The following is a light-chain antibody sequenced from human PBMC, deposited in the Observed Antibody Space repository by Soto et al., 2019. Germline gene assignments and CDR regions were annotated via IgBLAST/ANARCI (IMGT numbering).Light chain of an antibody. J-gene: IGKJ4*01. V-gene: IGKV1-27*01. CDR1: QGIAPY. CDR3: KKYNSAPLT. CDR2: ATS. Sequence: DVQMTQSPSALSAFVGDRVTITCRASQGIAPYLAWFQQKPGKVPKLLFYATSTLQSVVPSRFSGSGSGTDFTLTINSLQPEDVGSYSCKKYNSAPLTFGGGTKVEIK.